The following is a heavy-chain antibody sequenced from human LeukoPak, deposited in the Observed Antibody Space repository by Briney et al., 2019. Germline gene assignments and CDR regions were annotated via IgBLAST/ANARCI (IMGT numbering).Heavy chain of an antibody. CDR2: IGSNGAST. V-gene: IGHV3-23*01. CDR1: GFTFSSYA. D-gene: IGHD6-13*01. Sequence: PGGSLRLSCAASGFTFSSYAMSWVRQAPGKGLEWVSGIGSNGASTYYVDSVKGRFTISRDNSKNTLFLQMNSLRAGDTAVYYCAKRGSVGTLGHFDYWGQGTLVTVSS. CDR3: AKRGSVGTLGHFDY. J-gene: IGHJ4*02.